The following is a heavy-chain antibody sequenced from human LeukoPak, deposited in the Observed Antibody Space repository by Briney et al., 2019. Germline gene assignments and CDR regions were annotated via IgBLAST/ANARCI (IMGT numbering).Heavy chain of an antibody. D-gene: IGHD3-3*01. Sequence: GASVKVSCKASGYTFTSYGISWVRQAPGQGLEWMGWISAYNGNTNYAQKLQGRVTMTTDTSTSTAYMELRSLRSDDTAVYYCARGRGGVVSKVLDAFDISGQGTMVTVSS. V-gene: IGHV1-18*01. J-gene: IGHJ3*02. CDR1: GYTFTSYG. CDR3: ARGRGGVVSKVLDAFDI. CDR2: ISAYNGNT.